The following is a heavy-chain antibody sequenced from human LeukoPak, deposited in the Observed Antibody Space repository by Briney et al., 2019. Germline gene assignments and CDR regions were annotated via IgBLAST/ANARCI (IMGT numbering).Heavy chain of an antibody. J-gene: IGHJ3*02. V-gene: IGHV3-74*01. Sequence: PGGALRVSCAASEFTFSADWMHAVRQGPGEGLVWGSRINTDGRSAQYADSVRGPVSISRDKAKKTLYLQMKSPRAQGTGLYYIARESYCSGGSCYSGRAFDIWGQGTMVTVSS. D-gene: IGHD2-15*01. CDR3: ARESYCSGGSCYSGRAFDI. CDR2: INTDGRSA. CDR1: EFTFSADW.